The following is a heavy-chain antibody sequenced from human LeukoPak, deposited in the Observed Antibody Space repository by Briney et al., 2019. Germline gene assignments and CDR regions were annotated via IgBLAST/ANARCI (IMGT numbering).Heavy chain of an antibody. Sequence: SETLSLTCTVSGGSISSGSYYWSWIRQPAGKGLEWIGRIYTSGSTNYNPSLKSRVTISVDTSKNQFSLKLSSVTAADTAVYYCARDALERRSGVFDYWGQGTLVTVSS. V-gene: IGHV4-61*02. D-gene: IGHD3-3*01. CDR2: IYTSGST. CDR3: ARDALERRSGVFDY. J-gene: IGHJ4*02. CDR1: GGSISSGSYY.